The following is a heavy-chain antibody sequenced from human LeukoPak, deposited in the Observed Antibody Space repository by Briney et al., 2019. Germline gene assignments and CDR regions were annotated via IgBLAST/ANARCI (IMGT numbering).Heavy chain of an antibody. CDR2: IKQDGSEK. Sequence: GGSLRLSCAASGFTFSSYWISWVRQAPGKGLEWVANIKQDGSEKYYVDSVKGRFTISRDNAKNSLYLQMNSLRAEDTAVYYCAREIPLGNYYGSGSYYPYFDYWGQGTLVTVSS. CDR1: GFTFSSYW. CDR3: AREIPLGNYYGSGSYYPYFDY. V-gene: IGHV3-7*03. D-gene: IGHD3-10*01. J-gene: IGHJ4*02.